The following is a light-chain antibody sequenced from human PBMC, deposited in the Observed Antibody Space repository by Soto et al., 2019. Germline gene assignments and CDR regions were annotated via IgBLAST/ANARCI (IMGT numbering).Light chain of an antibody. CDR3: QYLNGAPTIT. CDR2: GGY. V-gene: IGKV1-9*01. CDR1: QDVSDF. Sequence: DIQLTQSPSILAASVGDRVTLTCRASQDVSDFLAWYQHPPGKAPNLLIYGGYTLQSGVPSRFSGSGSGPEFSLTITGLQPEDFVTYYCQYLNGAPTITFGQGTRLEIK. J-gene: IGKJ5*01.